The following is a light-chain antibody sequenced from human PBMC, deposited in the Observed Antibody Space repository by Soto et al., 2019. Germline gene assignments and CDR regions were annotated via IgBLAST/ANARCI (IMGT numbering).Light chain of an antibody. Sequence: QSVLTQPPSVSGAQGQRVTIPCTGSSSNIGSYYDVHWYQQLPGTVPKLLIYGDNNRPSGVPDRFSGSKSGTSASLSITGLQAEDEADYYCQSYDNSLSHVVFGGGTKLTVL. CDR2: GDN. CDR1: SSNIGSYYD. V-gene: IGLV1-40*01. J-gene: IGLJ2*01. CDR3: QSYDNSLSHVV.